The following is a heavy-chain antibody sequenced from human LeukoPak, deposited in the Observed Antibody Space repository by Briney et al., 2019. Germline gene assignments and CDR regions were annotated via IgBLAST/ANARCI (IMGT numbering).Heavy chain of an antibody. D-gene: IGHD6-13*01. Sequence: GGSLRLSCAASGFTFDDYAMHWVRQAPGKGLEWVSGISWNSGSIGYADSVKGRFTISRDNAKNSLYLQMNSLRAEDTALYYCAKDTLEQQTLFDYWGQGTLVTVSS. J-gene: IGHJ4*02. V-gene: IGHV3-9*01. CDR2: ISWNSGSI. CDR3: AKDTLEQQTLFDY. CDR1: GFTFDDYA.